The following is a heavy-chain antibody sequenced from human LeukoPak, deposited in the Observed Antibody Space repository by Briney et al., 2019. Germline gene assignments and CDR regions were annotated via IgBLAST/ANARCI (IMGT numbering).Heavy chain of an antibody. CDR1: GGSFSGYY. J-gene: IGHJ4*02. CDR2: INHSEST. V-gene: IGHV4-34*01. Sequence: SETLSLTCAVYGGSFSGYYWSWIPQPPGKGREWSGEINHSESTNYNPSLKSRVTISVDTSKNQFSLKLSSVTAADTAVYYCARGKRGYSSSWYDYWGQGTLVTVSS. D-gene: IGHD6-13*01. CDR3: ARGKRGYSSSWYDY.